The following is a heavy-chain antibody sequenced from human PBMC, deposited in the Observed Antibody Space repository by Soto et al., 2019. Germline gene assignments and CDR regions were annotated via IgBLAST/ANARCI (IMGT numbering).Heavy chain of an antibody. D-gene: IGHD2-15*01. V-gene: IGHV1-18*01. Sequence: ASVKVSCTSSGYTFTKFGISWVRQAPGQGREWMGLISANNDNTNYAQKLQGRVTMTRDTSTSTVYMELSSLRSEDTAVYYCARVYCSGGSCYGIDYWGQG. CDR3: ARVYCSGGSCYGIDY. CDR2: ISANNDNT. J-gene: IGHJ4*02. CDR1: GYTFTKFG.